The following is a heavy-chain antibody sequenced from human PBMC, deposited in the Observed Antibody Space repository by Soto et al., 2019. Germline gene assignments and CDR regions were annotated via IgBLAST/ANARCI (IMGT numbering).Heavy chain of an antibody. CDR3: AKDRPTYGDYAFL. D-gene: IGHD4-17*01. CDR2: ISYDGSNK. J-gene: IGHJ4*02. Sequence: SLRLSCAASGFTFSSYGMHWVRQAPGKGLEWVAVISYDGSNKYYADSVKGRFTISRDNSKNTLYLQMNSLRAEDTAVYYCAKDRPTYGDYAFLWGQGTLVTVS. V-gene: IGHV3-30*18. CDR1: GFTFSSYG.